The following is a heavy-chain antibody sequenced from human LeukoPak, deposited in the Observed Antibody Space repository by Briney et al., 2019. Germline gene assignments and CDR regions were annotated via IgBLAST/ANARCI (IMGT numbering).Heavy chain of an antibody. CDR3: AREEYDFWSGYHNWFDP. J-gene: IGHJ5*02. CDR2: IYYSGST. V-gene: IGHV4-59*12. Sequence: SETLSLTCTVSGGSISSYYWSWIRQPPGKGLEWIGYIYYSGSTYYNPSLKSRVTISVDTSKNQFSLKLSSVTAADTAVYYCAREEYDFWSGYHNWFDPWGQGTLVTVSS. D-gene: IGHD3-3*01. CDR1: GGSISSYY.